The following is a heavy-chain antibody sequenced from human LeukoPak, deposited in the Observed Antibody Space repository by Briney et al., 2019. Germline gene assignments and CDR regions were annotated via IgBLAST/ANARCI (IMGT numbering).Heavy chain of an antibody. CDR2: TYYRSKWYN. J-gene: IGHJ3*02. CDR1: GDSVSSNSAA. Sequence: SQTLSLTCAISGDSVSSNSAAWNWIRQPPSRGLEWLGRTYYRSKWYNDYAVSVKSRITINPDTSKNQFSLQLNSVTPEDTAVYYCARGISLWGYAFDIWGQGTMVTVSS. CDR3: ARGISLWGYAFDI. V-gene: IGHV6-1*01. D-gene: IGHD7-27*01.